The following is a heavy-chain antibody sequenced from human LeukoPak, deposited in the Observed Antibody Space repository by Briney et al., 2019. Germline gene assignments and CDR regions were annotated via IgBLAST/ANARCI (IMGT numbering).Heavy chain of an antibody. D-gene: IGHD4-17*01. Sequence: SETLSLTCTVSGGPISSYYWSWIRQPPGKGLEWIGYIYYSGSTNYNPSLKSRVTISVDTSKNQFSLKLSSVTAADTAVYYCARGTYGGPGPNWGQGTLVTVSS. CDR1: GGPISSYY. CDR3: ARGTYGGPGPN. CDR2: IYYSGST. V-gene: IGHV4-59*01. J-gene: IGHJ4*02.